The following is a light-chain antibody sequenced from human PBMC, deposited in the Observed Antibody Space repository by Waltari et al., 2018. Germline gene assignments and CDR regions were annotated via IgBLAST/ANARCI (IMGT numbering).Light chain of an antibody. J-gene: IGKJ2*01. V-gene: IGKV3-15*01. CDR1: QSISSS. Sequence: EILMTQSPATLSVSPGERATLSCRASQSISSSLACDQNKPGQAPRLLISVASTRATGIPAVCSGRGSETGCTLTITSLQSEDFAVYYCQQYKIWPSYTFGQGTKLDI. CDR3: QQYKIWPSYT. CDR2: VAS.